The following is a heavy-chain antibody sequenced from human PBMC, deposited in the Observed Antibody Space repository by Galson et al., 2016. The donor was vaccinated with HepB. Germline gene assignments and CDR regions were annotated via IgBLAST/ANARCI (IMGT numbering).Heavy chain of an antibody. CDR2: IKRKPNNYAT. Sequence: SLRLSCAASGFTFSDTAMYWVRQASGKGLEWVGLIKRKPNNYATVYGASVTGRFTISRDDSKNTAYLQMNSLKTEDTAVYYCTSLTIFGVVTNYWGQGTLVTVSS. CDR1: GFTFSDTA. D-gene: IGHD3-3*01. J-gene: IGHJ4*02. CDR3: TSLTIFGVVTNY. V-gene: IGHV3-73*01.